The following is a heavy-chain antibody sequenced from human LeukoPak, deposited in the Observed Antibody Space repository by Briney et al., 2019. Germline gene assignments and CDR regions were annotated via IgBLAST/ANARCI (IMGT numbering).Heavy chain of an antibody. CDR3: ARDFDIMTGYSLFDY. CDR1: GFTFSDYV. Sequence: GKSLRLSCAASGFTFSDYVIYWVRQAPGKGLEWVAVMSHDGSNEEYADSVKGRFTISRDNSKKTLYLQMNSLRPDDTAMYYCARDFDIMTGYSLFDYWGQGTLVTVSS. V-gene: IGHV3-30*04. J-gene: IGHJ4*02. CDR2: MSHDGSNE. D-gene: IGHD3-9*01.